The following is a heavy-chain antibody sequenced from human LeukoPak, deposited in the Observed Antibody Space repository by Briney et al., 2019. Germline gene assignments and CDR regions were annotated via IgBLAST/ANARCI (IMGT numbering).Heavy chain of an antibody. J-gene: IGHJ4*02. CDR1: GGSINSGGYY. V-gene: IGHV4-61*02. D-gene: IGHD6-19*01. Sequence: SETLSLTCTVSGGSINSGGYYWSWIRQPAGKGPEWIGRIYSSGSTDYNPSLKSRVTISVDTSKNQFSLKLSSVTAADTAVYYCARGVWQVSYWGQGTLVTVSS. CDR2: IYSSGST. CDR3: ARGVWQVSY.